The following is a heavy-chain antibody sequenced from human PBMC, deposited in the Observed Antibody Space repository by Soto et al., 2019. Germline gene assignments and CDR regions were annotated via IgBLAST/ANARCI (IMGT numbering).Heavy chain of an antibody. CDR2: ISVSGDKA. CDR3: ARDQFRPGLLYSLGFLLPEYGH. CDR1: GFAFSTYA. D-gene: IGHD3-16*01. J-gene: IGHJ4*02. V-gene: IGHV3-23*01. Sequence: SLRLSCAASGFAFSTYAMTWVRQAPGKGLEWVAGISVSGDKAYYADSVKGRSTISRDNSKNTVFLQISSLRVEDTAVYYCARDQFRPGLLYSLGFLLPEYGHWGRGTLVTAPQ.